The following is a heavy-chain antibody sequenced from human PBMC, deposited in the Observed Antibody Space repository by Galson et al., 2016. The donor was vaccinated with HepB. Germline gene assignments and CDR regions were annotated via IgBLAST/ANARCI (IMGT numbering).Heavy chain of an antibody. CDR2: ISAYNGNT. V-gene: IGHV1-18*01. D-gene: IGHD3-22*01. CDR3: TRDARPFDDSSGPDY. CDR1: GYTFSSYG. Sequence: SVKVSCKASGYTFSSYGFSWVRQAPGHGLEWMGWISAYNGNTNYAQNVQGRVTMTTDTSTSTAYMELRSLRSDDTAVYYCTRDARPFDDSSGPDYWGQGTLVTVSS. J-gene: IGHJ4*02.